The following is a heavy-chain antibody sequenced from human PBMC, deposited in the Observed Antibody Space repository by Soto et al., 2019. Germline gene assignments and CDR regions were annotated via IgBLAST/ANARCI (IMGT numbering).Heavy chain of an antibody. Sequence: ASVKVSCKASGYAFTGYYMHWVRQAPGQGLEWMGWINPNSGGTNYAQKFQGRVTMMRDTSISTAYMELSSLTSDDTAVYYCARDAISVLTPYFDNWGQGTPVTVSS. V-gene: IGHV1-2*02. CDR2: INPNSGGT. J-gene: IGHJ4*02. CDR1: GYAFTGYY. CDR3: ARDAISVLTPYFDN. D-gene: IGHD2-15*01.